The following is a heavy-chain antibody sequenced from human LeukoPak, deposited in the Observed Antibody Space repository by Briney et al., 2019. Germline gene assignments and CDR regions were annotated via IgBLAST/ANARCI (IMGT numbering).Heavy chain of an antibody. CDR3: AKEIAVARGVDY. CDR2: ISSSGSTI. V-gene: IGHV3-48*03. Sequence: GGSLRLSCAASGFTFSSYEMNWVRQAPGKGLEWVSYISSSGSTIYYADSVKGRFTISRDNSKNTLYLQMNSLRAEDTAVYYCAKEIAVARGVDYWGQGTLVTVSS. CDR1: GFTFSSYE. J-gene: IGHJ4*02. D-gene: IGHD6-19*01.